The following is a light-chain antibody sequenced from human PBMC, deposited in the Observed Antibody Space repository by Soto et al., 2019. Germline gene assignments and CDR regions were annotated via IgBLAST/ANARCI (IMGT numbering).Light chain of an antibody. J-gene: IGKJ4*01. Sequence: EIVMTQSPATLSVSPGERASLSCRASQSVSSFLSWYQQKPVPSPQILIYDSSTRDTGFPSMFSGIGSGTYFTLTTISLQHEDFATYYCQQRSSWPPLTFGGGTKVDIK. CDR1: QSVSSF. V-gene: IGKV3-11*01. CDR3: QQRSSWPPLT. CDR2: DSS.